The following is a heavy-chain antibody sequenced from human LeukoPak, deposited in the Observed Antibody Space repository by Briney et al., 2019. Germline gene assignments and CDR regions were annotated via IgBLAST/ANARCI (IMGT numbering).Heavy chain of an antibody. CDR2: ISGSGGST. J-gene: IGHJ4*02. D-gene: IGHD6-6*01. CDR1: GFTFSSYA. CDR3: AKDFGGYSSSSGGFDY. Sequence: PGGSLRLSCAASGFTFSSYAMSWVRQAPGKGLEWVSAISGSGGSTYYADSVKGRFTISRDNSKNTLYLQMNSLRAEDTAVYYCAKDFGGYSSSSGGFDYWGQGTLVTVSS. V-gene: IGHV3-23*01.